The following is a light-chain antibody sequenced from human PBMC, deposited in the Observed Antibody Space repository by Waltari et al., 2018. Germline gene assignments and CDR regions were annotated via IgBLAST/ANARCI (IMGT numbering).Light chain of an antibody. CDR2: AAS. Sequence: DIQMTQSPSSLSASVGGRVIITCRASQAISIYLNWYQQKPGKAPNLLIYAASTLQRGIPSRFSGSGSGTHFTLTISSLQPEDFATYYCQHSYTTPLTFGGGTKVEI. J-gene: IGKJ4*01. CDR1: QAISIY. CDR3: QHSYTTPLT. V-gene: IGKV1-39*01.